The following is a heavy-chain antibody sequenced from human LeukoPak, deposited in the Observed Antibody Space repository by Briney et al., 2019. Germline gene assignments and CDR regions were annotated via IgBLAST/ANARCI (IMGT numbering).Heavy chain of an antibody. CDR1: GGSISSYY. V-gene: IGHV4-59*01. J-gene: IGHJ4*02. CDR3: ARENYGDYDY. Sequence: SETLSLTCTVSGGSISSYYWSWIRQPPGKGLEWIGYIYYSGSTNYNPSLKSRVTISVDTSKNQFSLKLSSVTAADTAVYYCARENYGDYDYWGQGALVTVSS. D-gene: IGHD4-17*01. CDR2: IYYSGST.